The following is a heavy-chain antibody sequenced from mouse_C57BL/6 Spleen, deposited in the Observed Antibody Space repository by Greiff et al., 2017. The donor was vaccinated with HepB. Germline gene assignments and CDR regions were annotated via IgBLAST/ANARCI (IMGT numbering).Heavy chain of an antibody. Sequence: EVKLVESGGGLVKPGGSLKLSCAASGFTFSSYAMSWVRQTPEKRLEWVATISDGGSYTYYPDNVKGRFTISRDNAKNNLYLQMSHLKSEDTAMYYCAREGYYYGSSPLDYWGQGTTLTVSS. V-gene: IGHV5-4*01. CDR1: GFTFSSYA. CDR2: ISDGGSYT. J-gene: IGHJ2*01. CDR3: AREGYYYGSSPLDY. D-gene: IGHD1-1*01.